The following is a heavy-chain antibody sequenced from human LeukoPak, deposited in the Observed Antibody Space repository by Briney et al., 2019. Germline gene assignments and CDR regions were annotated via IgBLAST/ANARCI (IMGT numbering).Heavy chain of an antibody. D-gene: IGHD6-13*01. CDR1: GFTFSSYE. J-gene: IGHJ5*02. V-gene: IGHV3-21*01. CDR3: AGGSQQLVRGWFDP. CDR2: ISSSSSYI. Sequence: GGSLRLSCAASGFTFSSYEMNWVRQAPGKGLEWVSSISSSSSYIYYADSVKGRFTISRDNAKNSLYLQMNSLRAEDTAVYYCAGGSQQLVRGWFDPWGQGTLVTVSS.